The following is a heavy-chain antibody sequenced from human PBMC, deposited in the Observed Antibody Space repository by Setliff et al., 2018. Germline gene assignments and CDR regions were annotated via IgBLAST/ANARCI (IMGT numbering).Heavy chain of an antibody. CDR3: AGSYVVVTAMAGRVSYLDY. Sequence: SETLSLTCTVSGYSISSGYYWGWIRQPPGKGLEWIGSIYHSGSTYYNPSLKSRVTISVDTSKNQFSLKLSSVTAADTAVYYCAGSYVVVTAMAGRVSYLDYWGQGTLVTVSS. D-gene: IGHD2-21*02. J-gene: IGHJ4*02. CDR2: IYHSGST. CDR1: GYSISSGYY. V-gene: IGHV4-38-2*02.